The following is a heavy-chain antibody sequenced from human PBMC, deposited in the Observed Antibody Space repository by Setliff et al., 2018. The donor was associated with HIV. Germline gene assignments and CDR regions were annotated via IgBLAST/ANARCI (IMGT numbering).Heavy chain of an antibody. CDR3: ARHWDPPGSSWIFYYYMDL. V-gene: IGHV4-34*01. Sequence: PSETLSLTCAVYGGSFSGYYWSWIRQPPGKGLEWIGEINHGGSTDSNPSLKSRVTISVDTSKNQFSLNLSSVTAADTAVYYCARHWDPPGSSWIFYYYMDLWGEGTTVTVSS. CDR1: GGSFSGYY. D-gene: IGHD6-13*01. J-gene: IGHJ6*03. CDR2: INHGGST.